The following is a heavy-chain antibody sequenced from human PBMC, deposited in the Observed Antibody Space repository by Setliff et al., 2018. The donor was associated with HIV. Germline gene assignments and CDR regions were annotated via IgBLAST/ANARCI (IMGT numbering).Heavy chain of an antibody. CDR3: ASSWSRIRYYGMDV. V-gene: IGHV1-8*01. D-gene: IGHD6-13*01. Sequence: ASVKVSCKPSGSTFSTYDINWVRQATGQGLEWMGWMNPNSGDTGYAQKFQGRVTMTRNTSISTAYMELSSLRSDDTAVYYCASSWSRIRYYGMDVWGQGTTVTVSS. J-gene: IGHJ6*02. CDR1: GSTFSTYD. CDR2: MNPNSGDT.